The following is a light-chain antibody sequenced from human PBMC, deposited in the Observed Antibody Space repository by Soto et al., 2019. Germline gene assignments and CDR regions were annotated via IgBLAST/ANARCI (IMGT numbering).Light chain of an antibody. Sequence: ENVLTQSPATLSASPGERASLSCRASQSFRGLLAWYQQKPGQAPRLLIYGASNRATGIPDRFSGSGSGTDFTLTISRLEPEDFAVYYCQQYGSSFGQGTKVDIK. J-gene: IGKJ1*01. CDR3: QQYGSS. CDR2: GAS. CDR1: QSFRGL. V-gene: IGKV3-20*01.